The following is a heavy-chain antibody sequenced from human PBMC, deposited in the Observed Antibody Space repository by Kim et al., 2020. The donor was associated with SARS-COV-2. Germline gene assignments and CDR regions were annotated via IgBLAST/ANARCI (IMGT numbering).Heavy chain of an antibody. Sequence: ASVKVSCKASGYTFTSYYMHWVRQAPGQGLEWMGIINPSGGSTSYAQKFQGRVTMTRDTSTSTVYMELSSLRSEDTAVYYCARRGVWGLGGYGMDVWGQGTTVTVSS. J-gene: IGHJ6*02. V-gene: IGHV1-46*01. D-gene: IGHD3-16*01. CDR2: INPSGGST. CDR1: GYTFTSYY. CDR3: ARRGVWGLGGYGMDV.